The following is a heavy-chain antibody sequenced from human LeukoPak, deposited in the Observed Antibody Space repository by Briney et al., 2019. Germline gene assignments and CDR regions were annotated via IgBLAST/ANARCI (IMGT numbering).Heavy chain of an antibody. CDR2: ISYDGSNK. J-gene: IGHJ4*02. D-gene: IGHD3-10*01. CDR1: GFTFSSYV. Sequence: PGGSLRLSCAASGFTFSSYVMHRVRQAPGKGLEWVAVISYDGSNKYYADSVKGRFTISRDNSKNTLYLQMNSLRAEDTAVYYCAKESGSGSYYNSWGQGTLVTVSS. V-gene: IGHV3-30*18. CDR3: AKESGSGSYYNS.